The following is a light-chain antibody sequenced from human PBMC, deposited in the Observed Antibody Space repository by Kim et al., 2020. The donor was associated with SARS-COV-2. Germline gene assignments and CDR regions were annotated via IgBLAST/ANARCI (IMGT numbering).Light chain of an antibody. CDR3: QQYNSYWYS. J-gene: IGKJ2*03. CDR2: KAS. V-gene: IGKV1-5*03. CDR1: QSISSW. Sequence: STSVGDRVTITCRDSQSISSWLAWYQQKPGKAPKLLIYKASSLESGVPSRFSGSGSGTEFTLTISSLQPDDFATYYCQQYNSYWYSFGQGSKLEI.